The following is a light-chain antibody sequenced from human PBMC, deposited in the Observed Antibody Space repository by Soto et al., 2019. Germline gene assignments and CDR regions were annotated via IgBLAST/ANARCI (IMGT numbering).Light chain of an antibody. V-gene: IGLV2-14*01. CDR2: VVS. CDR1: SSDVGGYNY. CDR3: SSYRSGGTFV. J-gene: IGLJ1*01. Sequence: QSVLTQPASVSGSPGQSIAISCTETSSDVGGYNYVSWHQQHPGKAPKVLISVVSNQPSGVSNRFSGSKSGNTASLTISGLQAEDEADYYCSSYRSGGTFVFGSGTKVTVL.